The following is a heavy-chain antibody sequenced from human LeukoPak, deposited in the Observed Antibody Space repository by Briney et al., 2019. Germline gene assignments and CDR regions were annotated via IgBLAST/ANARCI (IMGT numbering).Heavy chain of an antibody. J-gene: IGHJ4*02. V-gene: IGHV3-15*01. CDR1: GFPFNKAW. D-gene: IGHD2-8*02. CDR2: IRGRADGAIT. Sequence: GGSLRLSCVASGFPFNKAWMSWVRQAPGKGLEWVGRIRGRADGAITDYATPVKGRFTISRDDSKNTLFLQMNSLRSDDTAVYYCTTAFSTYWWPGWGQGTLVAVSS. CDR3: TTAFSTYWWPG.